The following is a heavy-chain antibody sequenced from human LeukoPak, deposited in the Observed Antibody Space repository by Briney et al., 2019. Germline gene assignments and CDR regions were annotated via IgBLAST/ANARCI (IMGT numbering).Heavy chain of an antibody. CDR3: TGSSGY. CDR1: GFTFSRSW. Sequence: EGSLRLSCAASGFTFSRSWMSWVRQAPGKGLEWVANIKKDGSEEYYVDSVKGRFTISRDNAKNSLYLQMNSLRGEDTAVYYCTGSSGYWGQGTLVIVSS. V-gene: IGHV3-7*01. D-gene: IGHD3-10*01. CDR2: IKKDGSEE. J-gene: IGHJ4*02.